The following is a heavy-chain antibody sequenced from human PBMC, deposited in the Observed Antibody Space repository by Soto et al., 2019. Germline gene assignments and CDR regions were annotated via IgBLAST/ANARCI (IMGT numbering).Heavy chain of an antibody. Sequence: GGSLRLPCAASGFTLSSYAMSWVRQAPGKGLEWVSGISGSGGSTYYAASVKGRFTISRDNSKKTLYLQMNSLRAEDTAVYYRAKDSTGAPGWGMDVWGQGTTVTVSS. D-gene: IGHD6-19*01. CDR2: ISGSGGST. V-gene: IGHV3-23*01. CDR1: GFTLSSYA. CDR3: AKDSTGAPGWGMDV. J-gene: IGHJ6*02.